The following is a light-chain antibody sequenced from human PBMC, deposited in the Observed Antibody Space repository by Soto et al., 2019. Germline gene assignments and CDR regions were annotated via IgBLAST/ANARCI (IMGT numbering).Light chain of an antibody. CDR2: DAS. Sequence: DIQMTQSPSTLSASVGDRVTITCRASQSISSWLAWYQQKPGKAPKLLIYDASSFESGVPSRFSGSGSGTEFTLTNSSLQPDDFATYYCQQYNSPWTFGQGTKVEIK. V-gene: IGKV1-5*01. CDR1: QSISSW. CDR3: QQYNSPWT. J-gene: IGKJ1*01.